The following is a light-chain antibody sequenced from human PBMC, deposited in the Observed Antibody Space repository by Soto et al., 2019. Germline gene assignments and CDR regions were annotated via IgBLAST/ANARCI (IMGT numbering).Light chain of an antibody. Sequence: QSALTQPPSASGSPGQSVTISCTGTSSDVGAYKYVSWYQQYPGKAPKLMIYEVTKRPSGVPDRFSGSKSGNTASLTVSGRQAKDEADYYCTSYVGNDIWVFGGGAKVTVL. CDR3: TSYVGNDIWV. J-gene: IGLJ3*02. CDR1: SSDVGAYKY. CDR2: EVT. V-gene: IGLV2-8*01.